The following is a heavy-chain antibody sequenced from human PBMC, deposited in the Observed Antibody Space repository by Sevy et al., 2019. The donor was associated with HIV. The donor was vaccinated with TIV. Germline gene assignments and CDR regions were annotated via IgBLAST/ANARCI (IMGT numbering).Heavy chain of an antibody. CDR1: GFAFYDYS. CDR3: AREGCTRPHDY. D-gene: IGHD2-8*01. Sequence: GESLKISCAASGFAFYDYSMIWIRQAPGKGLEWVATLSFGCGKINYADSVKGRFTISRDNSKNSFYLQMDNLRVEDTALYYCAREGCTRPHDYWGQRTRVTVSS. J-gene: IGHJ4*02. V-gene: IGHV3-23*01. CDR2: LSFGCGKI.